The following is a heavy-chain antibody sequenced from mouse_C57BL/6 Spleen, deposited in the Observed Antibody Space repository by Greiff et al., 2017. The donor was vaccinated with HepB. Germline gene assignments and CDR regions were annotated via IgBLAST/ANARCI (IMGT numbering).Heavy chain of an antibody. Sequence: EVKLMESGGGLVQPGGSLKLSCAASGFTFSDYGMAWVRQAPRKGPEWVAFISNLAYSIYYADTVTGRFTISRENAKNTLYLEMSSLRSEDTAMYYCARHRNSNYAMDYWGQGTSVTVSS. CDR3: ARHRNSNYAMDY. CDR2: ISNLAYSI. V-gene: IGHV5-15*01. J-gene: IGHJ4*01. D-gene: IGHD2-5*01. CDR1: GFTFSDYG.